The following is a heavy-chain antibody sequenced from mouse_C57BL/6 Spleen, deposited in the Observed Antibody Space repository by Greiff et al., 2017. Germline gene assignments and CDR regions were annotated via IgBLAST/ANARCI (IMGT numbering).Heavy chain of an antibody. CDR1: GFTFSDYG. CDR2: ISSGSSTI. J-gene: IGHJ4*01. CDR3: ARRLLRPVAGYAMDY. V-gene: IGHV5-17*01. Sequence: DVKLVESGGGLVKPGGSLKLSCAASGFTFSDYGMHWVRQAPEKGLEWVAYISSGSSTIYYADTVKGRFTISRDNAKNTLFLQMTSLRSEDTAMYYCARRLLRPVAGYAMDYWGQGTSVTVSS. D-gene: IGHD1-2*01.